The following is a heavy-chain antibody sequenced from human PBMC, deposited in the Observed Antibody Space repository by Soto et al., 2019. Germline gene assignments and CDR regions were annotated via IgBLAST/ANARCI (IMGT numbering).Heavy chain of an antibody. Sequence: ETLSLTCTVSGGSISSSSYYWGWIRQPPGKGLEWIGSIYYSGSTYYNPSLKSRVTISVDTSKNQFSLKLSSVTAADTAVYYCARQEWELGVNYYYGMDVWGQGTTVTVSS. CDR3: ARQEWELGVNYYYGMDV. CDR2: IYYSGST. V-gene: IGHV4-39*01. J-gene: IGHJ6*02. D-gene: IGHD1-26*01. CDR1: GGSISSSSYY.